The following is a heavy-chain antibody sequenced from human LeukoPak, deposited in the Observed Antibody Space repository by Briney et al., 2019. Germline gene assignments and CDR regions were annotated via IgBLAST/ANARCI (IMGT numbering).Heavy chain of an antibody. V-gene: IGHV3-23*01. D-gene: IGHD6-25*01. J-gene: IGHJ5*02. CDR2: ISASGSST. CDR1: GFTFSAYA. CDR3: AKHLGWGPSGSNWFDP. Sequence: GGSLRLPCVASGFTFSAYAMSWVRQAPGKGLEWVSGISASGSSTYYADSVEGRFTISRDNSKNTLYLQMNSLRAEDTAVYYCAKHLGWGPSGSNWFDPWGQGTLVTVSS.